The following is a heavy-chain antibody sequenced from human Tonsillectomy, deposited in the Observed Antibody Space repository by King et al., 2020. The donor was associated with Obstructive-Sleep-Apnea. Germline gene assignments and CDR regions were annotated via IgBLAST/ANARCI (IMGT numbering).Heavy chain of an antibody. V-gene: IGHV3-7*01. CDR1: GFTFSDYW. CDR2: IQQDGSEK. D-gene: IGHD3-16*02. J-gene: IGHJ4*02. CDR3: AKGSYRHDY. Sequence: DVQLVESGGGLVQSGGSLRLSCAASGFTFSDYWMTWVRQAPGKGLEWVANIQQDGSEKYYVDSVKGRFTIPRDNADNSLSLQMDSLRAEDTAVYYCAKGSYRHDYWGQGTLVTVSS.